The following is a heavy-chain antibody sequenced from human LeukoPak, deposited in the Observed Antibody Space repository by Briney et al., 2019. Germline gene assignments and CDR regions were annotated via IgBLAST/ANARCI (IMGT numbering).Heavy chain of an antibody. D-gene: IGHD4-11*01. Sequence: PGGSLRLSCTASGFTFGDYAMTWVRQAPGKGLEWVSALYSGGTTYYADSVRGRFTVSRDNSKNTLYLQMNSLRAEDTAVYYCARSGSTVTYYYYYYMDVWGKGTTVTASS. V-gene: IGHV3-66*02. CDR1: GFTFGDYA. CDR2: LYSGGTT. CDR3: ARSGSTVTYYYYYYMDV. J-gene: IGHJ6*03.